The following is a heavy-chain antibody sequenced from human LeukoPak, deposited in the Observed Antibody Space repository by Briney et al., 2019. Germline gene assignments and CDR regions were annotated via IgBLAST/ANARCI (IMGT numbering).Heavy chain of an antibody. V-gene: IGHV3-48*03. D-gene: IGHD5-18*01. CDR1: GFTFSSYE. CDR3: ASGYSYGKVDY. Sequence: GGSLRLSCAASGFTFSSYEMNWVRQAPGKGLEWVSYISSSGSTIYYADSVKGRFTISRDNAKNSLYLQMNSLRAEDTAVYYCASGYSYGKVDYWGQGTLVTVYS. CDR2: ISSSGSTI. J-gene: IGHJ4*02.